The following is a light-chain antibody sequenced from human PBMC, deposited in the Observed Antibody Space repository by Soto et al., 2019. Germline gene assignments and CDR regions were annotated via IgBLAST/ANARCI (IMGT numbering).Light chain of an antibody. J-gene: IGKJ1*01. Sequence: IVLTQSPATLSLSPGERATLSYRASQSVSSYLAWYQQKPGQAPRLLIYDASSRATGIPARFSGSGSGTDFTLTISSLEPEDFAVYYCQQRLMTFGQGTKVDI. CDR3: QQRLMT. CDR2: DAS. V-gene: IGKV3-11*01. CDR1: QSVSSY.